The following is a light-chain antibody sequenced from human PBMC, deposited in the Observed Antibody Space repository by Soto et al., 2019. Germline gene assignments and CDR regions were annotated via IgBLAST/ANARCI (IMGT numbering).Light chain of an antibody. V-gene: IGLV2-8*01. CDR2: EVT. CDR3: SSFADSPVV. J-gene: IGLJ2*01. CDR1: SSDIGTYNY. Sequence: QSVLTQPPSASGSLGQSVTISCTGTSSDIGTYNYVSWYQHHPGKAPKLIIYEVTKRPSGVPDRFSGSKSGNTASLTVSGLQAEDEADYYCSSFADSPVVFSGGTKLTVL.